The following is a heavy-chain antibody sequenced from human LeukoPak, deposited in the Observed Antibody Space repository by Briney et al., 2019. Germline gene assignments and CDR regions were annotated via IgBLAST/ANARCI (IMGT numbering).Heavy chain of an antibody. J-gene: IGHJ5*02. V-gene: IGHV1-2*02. D-gene: IGHD6-19*01. Sequence: GASVKVSCKASGYTFTGYYMHWVRQAPGQGLEWMGWINPNSGGTNYAQKFQGRVTMTRDTSISTAYMELSRLRSDDTAVYYCARDVTYSSGRYDWFDPWGQGTLVTVSS. CDR1: GYTFTGYY. CDR3: ARDVTYSSGRYDWFDP. CDR2: INPNSGGT.